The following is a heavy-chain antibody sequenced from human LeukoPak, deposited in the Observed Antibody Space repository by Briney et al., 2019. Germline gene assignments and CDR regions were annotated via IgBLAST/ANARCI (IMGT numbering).Heavy chain of an antibody. V-gene: IGHV3-30-3*01. CDR2: ISYDGSNK. CDR1: GVTFRSYA. Sequence: GRSLRLSCAASGVTFRSYAMHWVRQAPGKGLEWVAVISYDGSNKYYADSVKGRFTISRDNSKNTLYLQMNSLRAEDTAVYYCGRRFDYWGQGTLVTVSS. CDR3: GRRFDY. J-gene: IGHJ4*02.